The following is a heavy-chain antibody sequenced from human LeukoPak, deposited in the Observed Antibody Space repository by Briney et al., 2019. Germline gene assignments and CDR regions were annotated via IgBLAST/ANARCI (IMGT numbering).Heavy chain of an antibody. CDR2: NNYVGSA. CDR3: ARHYDGRESGSYYEDY. Sequence: SETLSLTCTVSGGPISSHYWSWIRQPPGKGLEWIGYNNYVGSADYNPSLKSRVTISVDTSKNQFSLKLSSVTAADTAVYYCARHYDGRESGSYYEDYWGQGTLVIVSS. CDR1: GGPISSHY. D-gene: IGHD1-26*01. J-gene: IGHJ4*02. V-gene: IGHV4-59*08.